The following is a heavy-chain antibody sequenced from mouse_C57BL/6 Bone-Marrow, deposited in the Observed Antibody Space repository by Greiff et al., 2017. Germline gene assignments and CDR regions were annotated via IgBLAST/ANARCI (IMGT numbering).Heavy chain of an antibody. D-gene: IGHD3-2*02. CDR1: GFTFSSYT. J-gene: IGHJ3*01. CDR2: ISGGGGNT. CDR3: ARQGGKLRLRLAWCAY. Sequence: EVKLQESGGGLVKPGGSLKLSCAASGFTFSSYTMSWVRQTPEKRLEWVATISGGGGNTYYPDSVKGRFTISRDNAKNTLYLQMSSLRSEDTALYYCARQGGKLRLRLAWCAYWGQGTLVTVSA. V-gene: IGHV5-9*01.